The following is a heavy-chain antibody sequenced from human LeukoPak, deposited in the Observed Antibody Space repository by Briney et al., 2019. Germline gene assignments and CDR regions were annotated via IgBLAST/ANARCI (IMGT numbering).Heavy chain of an antibody. V-gene: IGHV3-30*03. D-gene: IGHD3-22*01. Sequence: GGSLRLSCAVSGFTFSNFAMHWVRQPPGKGLEWVAVTSYDGGNEYYAEAVEGRFTITRDNSKNTLYLQMNSLRGEDTAVYYCAIDLDDSSGSYLDYWGQGTLVTVSS. CDR2: TSYDGGNE. J-gene: IGHJ4*02. CDR3: AIDLDDSSGSYLDY. CDR1: GFTFSNFA.